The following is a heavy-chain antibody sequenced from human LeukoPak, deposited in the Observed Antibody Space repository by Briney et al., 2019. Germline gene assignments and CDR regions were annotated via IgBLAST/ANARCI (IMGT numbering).Heavy chain of an antibody. D-gene: IGHD6-19*01. V-gene: IGHV3-23*01. CDR2: ISDSGGT. Sequence: GGSLRLSCAASGFTFSSHAMSWVRQAAGKALEWVSVISDSGGTKYAGSVKGRFTISRDNSKNTLYLQMDSLRAEDTAVYYCAKGYSSGWDLAFDIWGQGTMVTVSS. CDR1: GFTFSSHA. J-gene: IGHJ3*02. CDR3: AKGYSSGWDLAFDI.